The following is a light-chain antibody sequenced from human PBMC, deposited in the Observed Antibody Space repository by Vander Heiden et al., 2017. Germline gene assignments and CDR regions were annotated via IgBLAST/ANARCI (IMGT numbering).Light chain of an antibody. CDR2: AAS. Sequence: IPMTQSPSSLSASVGDRVTITLRASQGISNYLVWYQQKPGKLPKLLIYAASTLQSGVPARFSGSGSGTDFTLTISGLQPEDVATYYCQKYNSAPRTFGRGTKVEIK. V-gene: IGKV1-27*01. CDR3: QKYNSAPRT. J-gene: IGKJ1*01. CDR1: QGISNY.